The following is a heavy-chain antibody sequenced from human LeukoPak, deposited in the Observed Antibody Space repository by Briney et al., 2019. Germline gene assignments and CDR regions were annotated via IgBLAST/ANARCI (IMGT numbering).Heavy chain of an antibody. J-gene: IGHJ6*02. CDR1: GFTFSSYA. CDR3: ASSDFDWPDYGMDV. V-gene: IGHV3-64*01. D-gene: IGHD3-9*01. CDR2: ISSNGGSK. Sequence: GGSLRLSCAASGFTFSSYAMHWVRQAPGKGLEYVSAISSNGGSKYYANPVKGRFTISRDNSKNTLYLQMGSLRAEDMAVYYCASSDFDWPDYGMDVWGQGTTVTVSS.